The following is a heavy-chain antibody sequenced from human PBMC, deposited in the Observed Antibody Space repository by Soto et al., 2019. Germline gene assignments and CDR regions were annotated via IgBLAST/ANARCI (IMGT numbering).Heavy chain of an antibody. D-gene: IGHD5-18*01. Sequence: ASVKVSCKASGYSFTSYGISWVRQAPGQGLEWMGWISAYNGNTNYAQKLQGRVTMTTDTSTSTAYMELRSLRSDDTAVYYCATTAEDTATTHNWFDPWGQGTLVTVSS. J-gene: IGHJ5*02. CDR3: ATTAEDTATTHNWFDP. CDR1: GYSFTSYG. CDR2: ISAYNGNT. V-gene: IGHV1-18*01.